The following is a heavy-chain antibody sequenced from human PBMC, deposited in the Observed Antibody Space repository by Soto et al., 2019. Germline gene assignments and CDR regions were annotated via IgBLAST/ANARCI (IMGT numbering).Heavy chain of an antibody. J-gene: IGHJ4*02. CDR3: ASYRTLGC. CDR2: IKEDGSEK. V-gene: IGHV3-7*03. D-gene: IGHD1-26*01. CDR1: GFPLSNFG. Sequence: EVQLVESGGGLVQPGGSLRLPCAAPGFPLSNFGLSWVRQAPGKGLEWVASIKEDGSEKTYVDSVKGRFTISRDNAQNSLYLQMNRLRVDDAAVYYCASYRTLGCWGQGTPVIVSS.